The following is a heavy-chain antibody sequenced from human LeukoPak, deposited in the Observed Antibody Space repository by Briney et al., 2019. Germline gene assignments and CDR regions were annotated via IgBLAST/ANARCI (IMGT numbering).Heavy chain of an antibody. J-gene: IGHJ4*02. V-gene: IGHV3-23*01. Sequence: GGSLRLSCAASGFTFSSYAMSWVRQAPGKGLEWVSSISSSAVSTLYGDSVKGRFTVSRDNSKNTLYLQMNSLRAEDTAVYYCASRVGYWGQGTLVTVSS. CDR3: ASRVGY. D-gene: IGHD1-26*01. CDR2: ISSSAVST. CDR1: GFTFSSYA.